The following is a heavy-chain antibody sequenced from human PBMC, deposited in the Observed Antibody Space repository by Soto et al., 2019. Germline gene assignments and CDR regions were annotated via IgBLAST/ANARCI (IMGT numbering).Heavy chain of an antibody. V-gene: IGHV1-69*08. CDR1: GGTFSSYT. J-gene: IGHJ4*02. CDR2: IIPILGIA. D-gene: IGHD4-17*01. Sequence: QVQLVQSGAEVKKPGSSVKVSCKASGGTFSSYTISWVRQAPGQGLEWMGRIIPILGIANYAQKFQGRVTITADKSTNTAYMELRSRRSEDTAVYYCARDHDTVADYWGQGTLVTVSS. CDR3: ARDHDTVADY.